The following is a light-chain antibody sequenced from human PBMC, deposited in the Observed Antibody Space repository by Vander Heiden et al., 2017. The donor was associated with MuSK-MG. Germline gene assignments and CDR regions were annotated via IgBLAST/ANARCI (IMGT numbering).Light chain of an antibody. Sequence: DIQMIQSPSSLSASIGDRVTITCRASRSIAIYLNWYQQKPGKAPNLLIFAASTLRPGVPSRFSGSGSGTDFTLTISSLEAEDFATYYCQQSHSSPLTFGPGTTVDI. V-gene: IGKV1-39*01. CDR3: QQSHSSPLT. CDR1: RSIAIY. CDR2: AAS. J-gene: IGKJ3*01.